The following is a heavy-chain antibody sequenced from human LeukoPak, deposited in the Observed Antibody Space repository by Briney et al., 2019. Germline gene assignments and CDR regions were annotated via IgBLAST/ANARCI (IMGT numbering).Heavy chain of an antibody. V-gene: IGHV3-23*01. CDR1: GFTFNDYA. D-gene: IGHD1-14*01. Sequence: GGSLRLSCAASGFTFNDYAMNWVRQAPGKGLEWVSSISGSGGNTYYADSVKGRFTISRDNSENTLYLQMNSLRAEDTAVYYCAKPARTDAFDIWGQGTMITVSS. CDR2: ISGSGGNT. J-gene: IGHJ3*02. CDR3: AKPARTDAFDI.